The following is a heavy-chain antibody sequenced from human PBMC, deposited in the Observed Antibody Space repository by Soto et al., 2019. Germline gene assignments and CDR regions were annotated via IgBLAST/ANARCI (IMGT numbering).Heavy chain of an antibody. CDR2: IWYDGSNK. Sequence: QVQLVESGGGVVQPGRSLRLSCAASGFPFSSYGMHWVRQAPGKGLDWVGVIWYDGSNKDYAESVKGRFTISRDNSKNMLYLQMNSLRADDTAVYYCARDPVCSGGSCYDYWGQGTLVTVSS. CDR3: ARDPVCSGGSCYDY. V-gene: IGHV3-33*01. D-gene: IGHD2-15*01. J-gene: IGHJ4*02. CDR1: GFPFSSYG.